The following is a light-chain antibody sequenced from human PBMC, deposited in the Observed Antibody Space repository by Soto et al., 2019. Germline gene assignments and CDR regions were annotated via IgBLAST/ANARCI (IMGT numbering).Light chain of an antibody. Sequence: EIVLTHSPGTLSLSPGERATLSCRASLTISDNYLAWYQQKAGQAPRLVIFGASTRATGIPARFSGSGSGTEFTLTISSLQSEDFAVYYCQQRSSAITFGQGTRLEI. V-gene: IGKV3D-20*02. J-gene: IGKJ5*01. CDR2: GAS. CDR1: LTISDNY. CDR3: QQRSSAIT.